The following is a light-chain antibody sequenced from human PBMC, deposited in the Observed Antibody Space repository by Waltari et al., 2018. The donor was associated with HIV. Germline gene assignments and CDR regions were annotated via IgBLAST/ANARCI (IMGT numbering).Light chain of an antibody. CDR1: SSNIGSNY. V-gene: IGLV1-47*01. J-gene: IGLJ1*01. CDR2: RNN. Sequence: QSVLTQPPSASGTSGQRVTISCSGSSSNIGSNYVYWYQQLPGTAPKLLIYRNNPRPSGVPDRFSVSKSGTSASLAISGLRSEDEADYYCAAWDDSLSGRYVFGTGTKVTVL. CDR3: AAWDDSLSGRYV.